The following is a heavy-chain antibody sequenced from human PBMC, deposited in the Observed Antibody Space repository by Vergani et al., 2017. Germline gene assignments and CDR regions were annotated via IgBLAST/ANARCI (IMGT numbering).Heavy chain of an antibody. CDR2: ISGSGGST. CDR1: GFTFSSYA. J-gene: IGHJ4*02. V-gene: IGHV3-23*01. D-gene: IGHD3-3*01. Sequence: EVQLLESGGGLVQPGGSLRLSCAASGFTFSSYAMSWVRQAPGKGLEWVSAISGSGGSTYYVYSVKARFTISRDNSKNTLYLQMKSLRTEDTAVYYCAKDNWSGQPKIDWGQGTLVTVSS. CDR3: AKDNWSGQPKID.